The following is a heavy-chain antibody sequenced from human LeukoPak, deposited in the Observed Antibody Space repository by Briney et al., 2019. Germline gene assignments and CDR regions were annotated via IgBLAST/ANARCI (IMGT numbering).Heavy chain of an antibody. Sequence: SETLSLTCTVPGGSISSHYWSWIRQPPGKGLEWIGYIYYSGSTNYNPSLKSRVTISVDTSKNQFSLKLSSVTAADTAVYYCAREAGIAAAVDYWGQGTLVTVSS. CDR1: GGSISSHY. J-gene: IGHJ4*02. CDR2: IYYSGST. CDR3: AREAGIAAAVDY. V-gene: IGHV4-59*11. D-gene: IGHD6-13*01.